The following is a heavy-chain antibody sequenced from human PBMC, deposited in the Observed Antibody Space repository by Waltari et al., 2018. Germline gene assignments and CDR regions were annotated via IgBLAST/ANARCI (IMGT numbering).Heavy chain of an antibody. CDR1: GYSISSGYY. J-gene: IGHJ4*02. Sequence: QVQLQESGPGLVKPSETLSLTCAVSGYSISSGYYWGWIRQPPGKGLEWIGSIYHSGSTYYNPSRKSRVTRSVDTSKNQFSLKLSSVTAADTAVYYCARANWGSEYFDYWGQGTLVTVSS. CDR2: IYHSGST. V-gene: IGHV4-38-2*01. CDR3: ARANWGSEYFDY. D-gene: IGHD3-16*01.